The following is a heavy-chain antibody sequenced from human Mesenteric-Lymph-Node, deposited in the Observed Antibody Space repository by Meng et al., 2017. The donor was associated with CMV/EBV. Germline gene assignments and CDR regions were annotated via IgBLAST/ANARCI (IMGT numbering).Heavy chain of an antibody. V-gene: IGHV4-30-4*08. D-gene: IGHD3-10*01. CDR2: IHYSGGT. Sequence: LTCTVSGGSISNDDFYWSWIRQPPEKDPEWIGYIHYSGGTYYNPSLQSRITMSVDTSDNQFSLKLNSVTAADTAMYYCARKLLNWFDYWGQGTLVTVSS. CDR3: ARKLLNWFDY. J-gene: IGHJ5*01. CDR1: GGSISNDDFY.